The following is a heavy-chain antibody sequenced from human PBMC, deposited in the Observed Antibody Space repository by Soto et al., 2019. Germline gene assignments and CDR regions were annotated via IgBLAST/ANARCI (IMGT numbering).Heavy chain of an antibody. CDR1: GFTFRSYA. CDR3: AKDYPGPTAFDI. Sequence: GGSLRLSWAGSGFTFRSYAMSWVRQAPGEGLEWVSAISESGGSTYYADSVKGRFTISRDNSTNTLYLQMNSLRAEDTAPYYCAKDYPGPTAFDIWGRGTLVTVSS. V-gene: IGHV3-23*01. J-gene: IGHJ3*02. CDR2: ISESGGST. D-gene: IGHD1-1*01.